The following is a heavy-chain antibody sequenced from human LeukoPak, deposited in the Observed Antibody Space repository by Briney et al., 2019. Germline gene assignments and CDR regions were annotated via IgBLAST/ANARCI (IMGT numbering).Heavy chain of an antibody. J-gene: IGHJ4*02. V-gene: IGHV3-21*01. CDR1: GFIFSSYS. CDR2: ISSSSSYI. D-gene: IGHD1-26*01. CDR3: ARDRIVGATTSGY. Sequence: GGSLRLSCAASGFIFSSYSMNWVRQAPGKGLEWVSSISSSSSYIYYADSVKGRFTISRDNAKNSLYLQMNSLRAEDTAVYYCARDRIVGATTSGYWGQGTLVTVSS.